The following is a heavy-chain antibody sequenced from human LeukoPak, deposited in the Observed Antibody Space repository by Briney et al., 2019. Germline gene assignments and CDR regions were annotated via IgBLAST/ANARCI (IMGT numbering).Heavy chain of an antibody. CDR3: IVFGDSNH. CDR2: IYSGGTT. Sequence: PGGSLRLSCAASGFTVSSNYMSWVRQAPGKGLEWVSIIYSGGTTYHADSVKGRFTISRDTSKNTLYLQISSLRVEDSAVYYCIVFGDSNHWGQGTLVTVSS. CDR1: GFTVSSNY. D-gene: IGHD4-17*01. J-gene: IGHJ5*02. V-gene: IGHV3-53*01.